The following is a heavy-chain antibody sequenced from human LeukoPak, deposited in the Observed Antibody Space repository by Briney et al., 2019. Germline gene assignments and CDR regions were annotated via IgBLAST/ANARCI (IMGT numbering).Heavy chain of an antibody. CDR3: AKAWTDYWYFDL. CDR2: IGVGGSNT. D-gene: IGHD3/OR15-3a*01. Sequence: PGASLRLSRAVSGFTFSSYAMTWVRQAPGKGLEWVSAIGVGGSNTFYADSVKGRFTISRDNSKNTLYLQVNSLRAEDTAVYYCAKAWTDYWYFDLWGRGTLVTVSS. J-gene: IGHJ2*01. V-gene: IGHV3-23*01. CDR1: GFTFSSYA.